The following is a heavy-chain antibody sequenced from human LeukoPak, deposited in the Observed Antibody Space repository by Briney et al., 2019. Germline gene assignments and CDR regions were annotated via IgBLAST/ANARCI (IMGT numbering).Heavy chain of an antibody. D-gene: IGHD6-13*01. V-gene: IGHV3-11*01. Sequence: GGSLRLSCAASGFTFSDYYMSWIRQAPGKGLEWVSYISSSGSAIYYADSVKGRFTISRDNAKNSLYLQMSSLRVEDTAVYYCARDPRGIAALVDYFDYWGQGTLVTVSS. CDR3: ARDPRGIAALVDYFDY. CDR2: ISSSGSAI. CDR1: GFTFSDYY. J-gene: IGHJ4*02.